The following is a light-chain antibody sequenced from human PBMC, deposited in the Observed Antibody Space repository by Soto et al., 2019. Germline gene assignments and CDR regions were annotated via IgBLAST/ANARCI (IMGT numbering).Light chain of an antibody. V-gene: IGKV3-20*01. Sequence: EIVLTQSPGTLSLSPGERATLSCRASQSVRNNYLAWYQQKPGQAPRFLIYDASSRATGIPDRFSGSGSGTDFTLTISRLEPEDFAVYYCQQYGRSPLTFGGGTKVEVK. CDR1: QSVRNNY. CDR3: QQYGRSPLT. J-gene: IGKJ4*01. CDR2: DAS.